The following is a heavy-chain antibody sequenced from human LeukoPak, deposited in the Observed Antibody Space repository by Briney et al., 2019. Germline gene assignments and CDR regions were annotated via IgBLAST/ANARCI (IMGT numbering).Heavy chain of an antibody. CDR3: ARIHSSSAYYYYYMDV. J-gene: IGHJ6*03. Sequence: PSETLSLTCTVSGGSINSYYWSWIRQPPGKGLEWIGYIYTSGSTNYNPSLKSRVTISVDTSKNQYSLKLSSVTAADTAVYYCARIHSSSAYYYYYMDVWGKGTTVTVSS. D-gene: IGHD6-6*01. V-gene: IGHV4-4*09. CDR1: GGSINSYY. CDR2: IYTSGST.